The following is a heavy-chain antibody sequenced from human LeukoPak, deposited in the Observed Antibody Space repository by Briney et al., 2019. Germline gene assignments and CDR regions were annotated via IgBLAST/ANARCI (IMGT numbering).Heavy chain of an antibody. CDR1: GYTFTSYY. CDR3: ARDTSSSWYYNWFDP. Sequence: ASVKVSCKASGYTFTSYYMHWVRQAPGQGLEWMGIINPSGGSTSYAQKFQGRVTITADKSTSTAYMELSSLRSEDTAVYYCARDTSSSWYYNWFDPWGQGTLVTVSS. J-gene: IGHJ5*02. V-gene: IGHV1-46*01. CDR2: INPSGGST. D-gene: IGHD6-13*01.